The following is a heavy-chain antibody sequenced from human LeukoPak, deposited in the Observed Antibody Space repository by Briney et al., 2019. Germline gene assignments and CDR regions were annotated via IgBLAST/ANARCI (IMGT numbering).Heavy chain of an antibody. CDR2: IYPGDSDT. Sequence: GESLKISCKGSGYSFTSYWIGWVRQMPGKGLEWMGIIYPGDSDTRYSPSFQGQVTISADKSISTAYLQWSSLKASDTAMYHCARQIAASTTSYYFDYWGQGTLVTVSS. J-gene: IGHJ4*02. CDR3: ARQIAASTTSYYFDY. CDR1: GYSFTSYW. D-gene: IGHD6-13*01. V-gene: IGHV5-51*01.